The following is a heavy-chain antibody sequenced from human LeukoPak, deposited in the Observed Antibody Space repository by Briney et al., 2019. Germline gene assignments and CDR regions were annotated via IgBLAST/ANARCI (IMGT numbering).Heavy chain of an antibody. CDR2: IIPIFGTA. Sequence: SVKVSCKASGGTFSSYAISWVRQAPGQGLEWMGGIIPIFGTANYAQKFQGRVTITADEPTSTAYMELSSLRSEDTAVYYCARDRQLDPTEDAFDIWGQGTMVTVSS. J-gene: IGHJ3*02. CDR1: GGTFSSYA. CDR3: ARDRQLDPTEDAFDI. V-gene: IGHV1-69*13. D-gene: IGHD1-1*01.